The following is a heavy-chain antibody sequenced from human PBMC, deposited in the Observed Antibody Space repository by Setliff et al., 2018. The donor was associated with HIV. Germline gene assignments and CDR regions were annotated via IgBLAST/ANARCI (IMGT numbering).Heavy chain of an antibody. CDR1: GFTFSNTW. J-gene: IGHJ4*02. CDR3: IALYLGY. D-gene: IGHD2-15*01. V-gene: IGHV3-15*01. CDR2: MNSKADGGAV. Sequence: GESLKISCEVSGFTFSNTWMTWVRQIPGEGLEYIGQMNSKADGGAVYYAAPVKGRFTISRDDSKNTFYLQMDSLKIEDTAVYYCIALYLGYWGQGALVTVSS.